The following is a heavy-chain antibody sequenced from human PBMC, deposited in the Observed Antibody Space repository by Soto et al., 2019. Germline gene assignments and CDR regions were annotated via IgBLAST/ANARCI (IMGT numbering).Heavy chain of an antibody. J-gene: IGHJ4*02. D-gene: IGHD6-6*01. Sequence: GASVKVSCKASGYTFTSYDINWVRQATGQGLEWMGWMNPNSGNTGCAQKFQGRVTMTRNTSISTAYMELSSLRSEDTAVYYCARGRADSSSSRFDYWGQGTLVTVSS. CDR3: ARGRADSSSSRFDY. CDR1: GYTFTSYD. CDR2: MNPNSGNT. V-gene: IGHV1-8*01.